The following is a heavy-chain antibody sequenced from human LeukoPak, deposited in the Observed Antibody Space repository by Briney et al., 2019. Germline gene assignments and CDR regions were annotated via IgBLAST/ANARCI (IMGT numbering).Heavy chain of an antibody. Sequence: ASVKVSCKASGYTFTGYYMHWVRQAPGQGLEWMGWINPNSGGTNYAQKFQGRVTMTRDTSISTACMELSRLRSDDTAVYYCARSDCSGGSCYDWFDPWGQGTLVTVSS. D-gene: IGHD2-15*01. J-gene: IGHJ5*02. CDR2: INPNSGGT. CDR3: ARSDCSGGSCYDWFDP. V-gene: IGHV1-2*02. CDR1: GYTFTGYY.